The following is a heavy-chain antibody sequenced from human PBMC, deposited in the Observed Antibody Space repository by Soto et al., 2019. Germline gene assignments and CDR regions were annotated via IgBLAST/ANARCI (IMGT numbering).Heavy chain of an antibody. CDR3: ARDRMGSSWYFDY. Sequence: QLQLQESGSGLVKPSQTLSLTCAVSGGSISSGGYSWSWIRQPPGKGLEWIGYIYHSGSTYYNPSLKSRVTISVDRSKYQFSLKLSSVTAADTAVYYCARDRMGSSWYFDYWGQGTLVTVSS. V-gene: IGHV4-30-2*01. CDR2: IYHSGST. CDR1: GGSISSGGYS. D-gene: IGHD6-13*01. J-gene: IGHJ4*02.